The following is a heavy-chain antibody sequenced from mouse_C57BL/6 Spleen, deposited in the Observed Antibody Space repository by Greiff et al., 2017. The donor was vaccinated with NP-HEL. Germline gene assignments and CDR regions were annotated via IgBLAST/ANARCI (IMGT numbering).Heavy chain of an antibody. CDR3: ARLVITTVDFDY. CDR1: GYTFTDYY. Sequence: EVQLQQSGPVLVKPGASVKMSCKASGYTFTDYYMNWVKQSHGKSLEWIGVINPYNGGTSYNQKFKGKATLTVDKSSSTAYMELNSLTSEDSAVYYCARLVITTVDFDYWGQGTTLTVSS. D-gene: IGHD1-1*01. J-gene: IGHJ2*01. CDR2: INPYNGGT. V-gene: IGHV1-19*01.